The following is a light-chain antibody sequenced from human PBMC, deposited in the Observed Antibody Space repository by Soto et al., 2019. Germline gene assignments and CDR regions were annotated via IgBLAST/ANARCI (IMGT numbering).Light chain of an antibody. CDR3: QQRTSRTT. CDR1: QSVTSY. J-gene: IGKJ4*01. CDR2: DVS. Sequence: EIVLTQSPATLSLSPGDRATLSCRASQSVTSYLAWFQQQPGQAPRLLIYDVSRRATAIPARFSGSGSGTDFTLTISSLEHEDFAVYYCQQRTSRTTFGGGTKVEIK. V-gene: IGKV3-11*01.